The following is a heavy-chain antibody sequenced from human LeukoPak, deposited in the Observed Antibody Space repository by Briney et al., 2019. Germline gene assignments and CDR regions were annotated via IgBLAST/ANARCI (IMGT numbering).Heavy chain of an antibody. D-gene: IGHD2-2*01. Sequence: QPGGSLRLSCAASGFMFKNYAMSWVRQAPGKGLEWVSGLSGGGTRSFYADSVKGRFTISRDNSRNTLYLQMNSLRVEDTAVYYCAKESWRDQLPFSFDYWGQGILVTVSS. J-gene: IGHJ4*02. CDR2: LSGGGTRS. CDR3: AKESWRDQLPFSFDY. CDR1: GFMFKNYA. V-gene: IGHV3-23*01.